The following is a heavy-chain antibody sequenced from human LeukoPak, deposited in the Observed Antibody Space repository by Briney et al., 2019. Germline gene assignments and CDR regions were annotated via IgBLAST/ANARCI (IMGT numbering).Heavy chain of an antibody. Sequence: GGSLRLSCAASGFTFSSYGMSWVRQAPGKGLEWVSGISGRGDNTHYADSVKGRFTISRDSSKNTLFLQMNSLRAEDTAVYYCAKGTYYDFWSGYLPYWGQGTLVTVSS. CDR2: ISGRGDNT. CDR1: GFTFSSYG. J-gene: IGHJ4*02. CDR3: AKGTYYDFWSGYLPY. D-gene: IGHD3-3*01. V-gene: IGHV3-23*01.